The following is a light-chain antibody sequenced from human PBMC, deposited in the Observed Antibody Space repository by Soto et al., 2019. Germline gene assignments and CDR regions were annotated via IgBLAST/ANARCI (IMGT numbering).Light chain of an antibody. Sequence: QSVLTQPPSPPGSPGQPVTISSTGTSRDVGGYNYVSWYQQHPGKAPKFMIYEVSKRPSGVPDRFSGSKSGNTASLTVSGLQDEDEADYYCSSYAGSNNYVFVTGTKVTVL. CDR2: EVS. J-gene: IGLJ1*01. V-gene: IGLV2-8*01. CDR1: SRDVGGYNY. CDR3: SSYAGSNNYV.